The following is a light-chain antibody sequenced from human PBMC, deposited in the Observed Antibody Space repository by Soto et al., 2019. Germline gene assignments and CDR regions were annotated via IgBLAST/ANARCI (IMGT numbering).Light chain of an antibody. J-gene: IGLJ2*01. CDR3: QTWGTGVV. CDR1: SGHSSYA. Sequence: QYVLTQSPSASASLGASVKLTCTLSSGHSSYAIAWHQQQPEKGPRYLMKLNSDGSHSKGDGIPDRFSGSSSGAERYLTISSLQSEDEADYYCQTWGTGVVFCGGTKLTVL. CDR2: LNSDGSH. V-gene: IGLV4-69*01.